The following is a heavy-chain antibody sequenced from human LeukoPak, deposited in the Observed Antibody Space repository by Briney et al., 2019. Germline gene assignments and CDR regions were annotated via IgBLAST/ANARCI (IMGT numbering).Heavy chain of an antibody. Sequence: GRSLRLSCVASGFTFSSYAMHWVRQAPGKGLEWMAVISYDEGKKYYAGSVKGRFTISRDNFKNTLFLQMNSLRFEDTAVYYCARDFYGDPHYYFDYWGQGTLVAVSS. J-gene: IGHJ4*02. V-gene: IGHV3-30-3*01. CDR2: ISYDEGKK. CDR3: ARDFYGDPHYYFDY. CDR1: GFTFSSYA. D-gene: IGHD4-17*01.